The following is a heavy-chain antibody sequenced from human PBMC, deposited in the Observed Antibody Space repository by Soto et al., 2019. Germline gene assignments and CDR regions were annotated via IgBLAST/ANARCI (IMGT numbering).Heavy chain of an antibody. CDR1: GCSLSFNY. CDR2: IFYTGNS. CDR3: ARGRGNFDF. D-gene: IGHD3-10*01. Sequence: SETLSLTCRVSGCSLSFNYWSWIRQVPGKGLEWIGYIFYTGNSNYNPSLKSRVTISVDTSKNHFSLNLSSLTAADTAVYYCARGRGNFDFWGQGTLVTVSS. J-gene: IGHJ4*02. V-gene: IGHV4-59*01.